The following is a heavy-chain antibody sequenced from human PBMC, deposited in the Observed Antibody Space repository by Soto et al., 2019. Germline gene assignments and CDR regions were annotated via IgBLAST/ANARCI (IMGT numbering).Heavy chain of an antibody. V-gene: IGHV4-31*03. J-gene: IGHJ6*02. CDR3: ARDKWRQVWPYYFGMDV. CDR2: LSSSGTS. CDR1: GDSISETGYF. D-gene: IGHD2-8*01. Sequence: QVQLQESGPGLLKPSQTLSLRCTVSGDSISETGYFWTWVRQLPGKGLEWIGFLSSSGTSHFNPSLKSRLNMSVDTSNSHFSLRLSSVTAADTAVYFCARDKWRQVWPYYFGMDVWGPGTAVTVSS.